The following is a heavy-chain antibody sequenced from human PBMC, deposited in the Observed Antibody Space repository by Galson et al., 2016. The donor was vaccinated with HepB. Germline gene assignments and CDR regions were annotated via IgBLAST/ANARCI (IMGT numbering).Heavy chain of an antibody. V-gene: IGHV1-18*04. D-gene: IGHD3-10*01. CDR1: GHTFTSYG. Sequence: SVKVSCKASGHTFTSYGISWVRQAPGQGLEWMGWISAYNGNTNYAQKLQGRVSMTTDTSTSTAYMELRSLRSDDTAVYYCARASLYGSGIPFDYWGQGTLVTVSS. J-gene: IGHJ4*02. CDR2: ISAYNGNT. CDR3: ARASLYGSGIPFDY.